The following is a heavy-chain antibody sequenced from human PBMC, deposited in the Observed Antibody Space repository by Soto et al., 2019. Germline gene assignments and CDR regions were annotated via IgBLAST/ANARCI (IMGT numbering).Heavy chain of an antibody. Sequence: GGSLRLACAASGFTFISYAMSWVRQAPGQGLEWVARIKQDGSDKYKVESVQGQYTNSRDNARNSIYIRMNTLTAEGTALYYCARRPPGSSWPAFDHWGQGTLVTVSS. CDR3: ARRPPGSSWPAFDH. CDR1: GFTFISYA. CDR2: IKQDGSDK. V-gene: IGHV3-7*01. D-gene: IGHD6-13*01. J-gene: IGHJ4*02.